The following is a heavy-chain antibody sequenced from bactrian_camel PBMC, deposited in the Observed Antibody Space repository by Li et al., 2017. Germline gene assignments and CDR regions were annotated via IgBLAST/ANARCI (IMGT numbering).Heavy chain of an antibody. CDR1: GYTYSSYC. Sequence: HVQLVESGGGSVQAGGSLRLSCAASGYTYSSYCMGWFRQAPGKEREGVAHIATDSDRTYYTDSVEGRFTISQDNAKNTVYLQMDSLKPEDTAMYYCATDWRGIDWPPHSGACGYWGQGTQVTVS. CDR2: IATDSDRT. J-gene: IGHJ4*01. V-gene: IGHV3S1*01. D-gene: IGHD1*01. CDR3: ATDWRGIDWPPHSGACGY.